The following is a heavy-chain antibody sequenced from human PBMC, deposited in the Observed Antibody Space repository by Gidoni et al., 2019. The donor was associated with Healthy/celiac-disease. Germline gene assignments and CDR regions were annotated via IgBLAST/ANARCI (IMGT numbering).Heavy chain of an antibody. CDR3: AHRQWFFDY. D-gene: IGHD3-22*01. J-gene: IGHJ4*02. CDR1: GFSLSTSGVG. Sequence: QITLQESGPTLVKPTQTLTPTCPFSGFSLSTSGVGVGWIRQPPGQALEWLALIYWNDDKRYSPSLKSRLTITKDTSKNQVVLTMTNMDPVDTATYYCAHRQWFFDYWGQGTLVTVSS. V-gene: IGHV2-5*01. CDR2: IYWNDDK.